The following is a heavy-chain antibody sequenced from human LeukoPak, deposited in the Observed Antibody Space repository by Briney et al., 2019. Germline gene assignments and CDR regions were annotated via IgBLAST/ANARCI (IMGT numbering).Heavy chain of an antibody. CDR1: GFTFDDYA. CDR3: AKAQGRDGYNFDY. J-gene: IGHJ4*02. V-gene: IGHV3-9*01. Sequence: GGSRRLSCPASGFTFDDYAMHWVRQAPGKGLEWVSGISWNSGSIGYADSVKGRFTISRDNAKNSLYLQMNSLRAEDTALYYCAKAQGRDGYNFDYWGQGTLVTVSS. D-gene: IGHD5-24*01. CDR2: ISWNSGSI.